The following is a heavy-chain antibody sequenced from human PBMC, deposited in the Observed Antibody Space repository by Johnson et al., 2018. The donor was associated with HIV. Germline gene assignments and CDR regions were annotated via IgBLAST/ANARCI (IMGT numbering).Heavy chain of an antibody. CDR3: TTAIVIDAFDI. CDR1: GFTFSNVW. Sequence: EVQLVESGGGLVKPGGSLRLSCAASGFTFSNVWMTWVRQAPGTGLEWVGRIKRKIEGETTDYAAPVKGRFTISRDDSKNTLYLQMNSLTTEDTAVYYCTTAIVIDAFDIWGQGTMVTVSS. D-gene: IGHD3-16*02. J-gene: IGHJ3*02. CDR2: IKRKIEGETT. V-gene: IGHV3-15*01.